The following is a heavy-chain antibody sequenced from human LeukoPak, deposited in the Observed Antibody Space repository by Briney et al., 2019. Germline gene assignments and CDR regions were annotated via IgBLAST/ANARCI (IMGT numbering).Heavy chain of an antibody. Sequence: GGSLRLSCAASGFTFSSYAMHWVRQAPGKGLEWVAVISYDGSNKYYADSVKGRFTISRDNSKNTLYLQMNSLRAEDTAVYYCARVETHSGWGWGGPYYYYYMDVWGKGTTVTISS. J-gene: IGHJ6*03. D-gene: IGHD6-19*01. CDR3: ARVETHSGWGWGGPYYYYYMDV. V-gene: IGHV3-30*04. CDR2: ISYDGSNK. CDR1: GFTFSSYA.